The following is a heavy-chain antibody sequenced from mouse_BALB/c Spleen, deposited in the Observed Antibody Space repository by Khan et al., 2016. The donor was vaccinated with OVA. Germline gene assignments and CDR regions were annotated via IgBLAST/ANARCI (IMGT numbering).Heavy chain of an antibody. Sequence: QVQLQQSGAELVRPGTSVKMSCKAAGYTFTNYWIGWVKQRPGNGLEWIGDTYPGGGYTNYNEKFKGKAKLTADTSSSTAYMQLSGLTSEDSAIYYCARRWAARATWDYFDYWGQGTTLPVSS. CDR3: ARRWAARATWDYFDY. J-gene: IGHJ2*01. CDR1: GYTFTNYW. CDR2: TYPGGGYT. V-gene: IGHV1-63*02. D-gene: IGHD3-1*01.